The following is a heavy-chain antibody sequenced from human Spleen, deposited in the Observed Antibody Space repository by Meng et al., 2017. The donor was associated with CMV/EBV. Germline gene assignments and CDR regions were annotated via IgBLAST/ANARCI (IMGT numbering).Heavy chain of an antibody. J-gene: IGHJ4*02. CDR1: DGSIRRGGYD. V-gene: IGHV4-31*03. Sequence: LSGTVCDGSIRRGGYDWSWISQYPAKGMDWIGYIHYSGTTNYSPTLKSRATISLETSKNQFSLRLSSVAAADTAVYYCARIADADYWGQGILVTVSS. CDR3: ARIADADY. CDR2: IHYSGTT.